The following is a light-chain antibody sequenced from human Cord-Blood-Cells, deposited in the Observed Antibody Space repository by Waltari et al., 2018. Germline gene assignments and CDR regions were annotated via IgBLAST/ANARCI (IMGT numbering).Light chain of an antibody. CDR2: YKSDSDK. V-gene: IGLV5-45*01. CDR3: MIWHSSAWV. J-gene: IGLJ3*02. Sequence: QAVLTQPASLPASPGSSASLTCPLRSGINVGTYRLSWYQQKPGSPPLYLLRYKSDSDKQQGSGVPSRFSGSKDASANAGILLISGLQSEDEADYYCMIWHSSAWVFGGGTKLTVL. CDR1: SGINVGTYR.